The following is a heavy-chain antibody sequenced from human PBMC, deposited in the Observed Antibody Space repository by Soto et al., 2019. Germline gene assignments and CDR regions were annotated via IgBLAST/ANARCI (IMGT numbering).Heavy chain of an antibody. Sequence: SLRLSCAASGFTFDDYAMHWVRQAPGKGLEWVSLISWDGGSTYYADSVKGRFTISRDNSKNSLYLQMNSLRAEDTALYYCAKDGRLRFLEWLPSGWFDPWGQGTLVTVSS. D-gene: IGHD3-3*01. CDR1: GFTFDDYA. CDR3: AKDGRLRFLEWLPSGWFDP. J-gene: IGHJ5*02. CDR2: ISWDGGST. V-gene: IGHV3-43D*04.